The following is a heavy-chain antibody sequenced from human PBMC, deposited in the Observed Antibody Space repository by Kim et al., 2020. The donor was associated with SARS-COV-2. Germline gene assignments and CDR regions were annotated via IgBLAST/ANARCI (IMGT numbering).Heavy chain of an antibody. CDR1: GFTFSSYE. D-gene: IGHD3-16*02. CDR3: ARDDYVWGSYRYGSYNWFDP. J-gene: IGHJ5*02. V-gene: IGHV3-48*03. Sequence: GGSQRLSCAASGFTFSSYEMNWVRQAPGKGLEWVSYISSSGSTIYYADSVKGRFTISRDNAKNSLYLQMNSLRAEDTAVYYCARDDYVWGSYRYGSYNWFDPWGQGTLVTVSS. CDR2: ISSSGSTI.